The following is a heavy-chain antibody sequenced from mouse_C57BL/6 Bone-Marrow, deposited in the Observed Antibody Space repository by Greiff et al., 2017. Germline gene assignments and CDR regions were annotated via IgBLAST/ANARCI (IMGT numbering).Heavy chain of an antibody. CDR3: ARDYDYDALFAY. J-gene: IGHJ3*01. Sequence: VQLQQSGAELVKPGASVKLSCKASGYTFTSYWMHWVKQRPGQGLEWIGMIHPNSGSTNYNEKFKSKATLTVDKSSSTAYMQLSSLTSEDSAVYYCARDYDYDALFAYWGQGTLVTVSA. CDR1: GYTFTSYW. CDR2: IHPNSGST. D-gene: IGHD2-4*01. V-gene: IGHV1-64*01.